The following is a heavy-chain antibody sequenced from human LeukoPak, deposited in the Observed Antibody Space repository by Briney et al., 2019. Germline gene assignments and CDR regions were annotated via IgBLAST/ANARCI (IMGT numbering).Heavy chain of an antibody. Sequence: SVKGSCKGSGGTLSKYSISWGRQGPGQRVEWMGGVIPLFGTANYAQKFQGRVTITADESTSTAYMELSSLRSEDTAVYYCARLDEYSSSSRYYGMDVWGQGTTVTVSS. CDR2: VIPLFGTA. D-gene: IGHD6-6*01. J-gene: IGHJ6*02. CDR1: GGTLSKYS. CDR3: ARLDEYSSSSRYYGMDV. V-gene: IGHV1-69*01.